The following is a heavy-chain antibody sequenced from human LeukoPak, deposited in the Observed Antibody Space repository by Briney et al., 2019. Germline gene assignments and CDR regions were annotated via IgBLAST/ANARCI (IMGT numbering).Heavy chain of an antibody. V-gene: IGHV1-2*02. CDR3: VLAYYYDSSGYYYGSDY. CDR2: INPNSGGT. Sequence: ASVKVSCKASGYTFTGYYMHWVRQAPGQGLEWMGWINPNSGGTNYAQKFQGRVTMTRDTSISTAYMELRSLRSDDTAVYYCVLAYYYDSSGYYYGSDYWGQGTLVTVSS. J-gene: IGHJ4*02. D-gene: IGHD3-22*01. CDR1: GYTFTGYY.